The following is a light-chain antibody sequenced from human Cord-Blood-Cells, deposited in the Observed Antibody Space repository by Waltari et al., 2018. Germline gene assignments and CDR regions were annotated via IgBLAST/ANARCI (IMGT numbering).Light chain of an antibody. CDR2: DVS. CDR3: SSYTSSSTWV. Sequence: QSALTQPASVSGSPGQSITISCTGTSSDVGGYNYVSWYQQHPGKAPKLMIYDVSKRPSGVSNLCSGSKSGTAASLTISGLQAEDEADYYCSSYTSSSTWVFGGGTKLTVL. V-gene: IGLV2-14*01. J-gene: IGLJ3*02. CDR1: SSDVGGYNY.